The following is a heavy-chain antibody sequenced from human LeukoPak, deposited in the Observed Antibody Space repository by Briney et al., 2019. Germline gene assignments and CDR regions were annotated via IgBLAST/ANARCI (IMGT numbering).Heavy chain of an antibody. CDR2: ISSSGSTI. V-gene: IGHV3-48*04. J-gene: IGHJ6*03. CDR1: GFTFSSYG. CDR3: ARRDYYYFLDV. Sequence: GGSLRLSCAASGFTFSSYGMHWVRQAPGKGLEWVSFISSSGSTIYYADSVKGRFTISRDNAKNSLYLQMNSLRAEDTAVYYCARRDYYYFLDVWGKGTTVTISS.